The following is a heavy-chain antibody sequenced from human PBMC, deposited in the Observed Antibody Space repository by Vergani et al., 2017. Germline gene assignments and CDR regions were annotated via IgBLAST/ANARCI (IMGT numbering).Heavy chain of an antibody. CDR2: IYYSGST. Sequence: QVQLRGSGPGLVKPSETLSLTCTVSGGSISSYYWSWIRQPPGKGLEWIGYIYYSGSTNYNPSLKSRVTISVDTSKNQFSLKLSSVTAADTAVYYCARGRGYSSGWYVYWGQGTLVTVSS. D-gene: IGHD6-19*01. J-gene: IGHJ4*02. CDR1: GGSISSYY. V-gene: IGHV4-59*01. CDR3: ARGRGYSSGWYVY.